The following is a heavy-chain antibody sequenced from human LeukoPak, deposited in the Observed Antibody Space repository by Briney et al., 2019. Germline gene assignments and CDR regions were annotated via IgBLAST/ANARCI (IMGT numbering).Heavy chain of an antibody. CDR3: AKRAGGYSSCSGN. V-gene: IGHV3-23*01. CDR1: GFTFSTYA. J-gene: IGHJ4*02. D-gene: IGHD6-19*01. Sequence: GGSLRLSCAASGFTFSTYAMSWVRQAPGKGLEWVSIISGSSRHIYYADSVKGRFTISRDNSKNTLYLQMTTLRAEDTAVYYCAKRAGGYSSCSGNWGQGTLVTVSS. CDR2: ISGSSRHI.